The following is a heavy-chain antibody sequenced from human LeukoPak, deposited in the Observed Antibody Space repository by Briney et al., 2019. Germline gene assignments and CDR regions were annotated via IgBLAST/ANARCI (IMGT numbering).Heavy chain of an antibody. D-gene: IGHD3-16*02. Sequence: PSEALSLTCTVSGGSISSYYWSWIRQPAGKGLEWIGRIYTSGSTNYNPSLKSRVTMSVDTSKNQFSLKLSSVTAADTAVYYCARVRGAGSYRPGGWFDPWGQGTLVTVSS. J-gene: IGHJ5*02. CDR3: ARVRGAGSYRPGGWFDP. V-gene: IGHV4-4*07. CDR1: GGSISSYY. CDR2: IYTSGST.